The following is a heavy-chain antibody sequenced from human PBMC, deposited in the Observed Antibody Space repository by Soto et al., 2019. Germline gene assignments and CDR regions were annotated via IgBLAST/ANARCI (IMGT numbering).Heavy chain of an antibody. J-gene: IGHJ6*02. CDR2: INASGGST. CDR1: GYTFTSYY. D-gene: IGHD3-3*01. V-gene: IGHV1-46*01. Sequence: ASVKVSCKASGYTFTSYYMHWVRQAPGQGLEWMGIINASGGSTSYAQKFQGRVTMTRDTSTSTVYMELSSLRSEDTAVYYCAKDYDFWSGYRYGMDVWGQGTTVTVSS. CDR3: AKDYDFWSGYRYGMDV.